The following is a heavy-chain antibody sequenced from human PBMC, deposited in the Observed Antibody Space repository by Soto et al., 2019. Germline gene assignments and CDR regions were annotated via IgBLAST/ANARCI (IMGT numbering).Heavy chain of an antibody. D-gene: IGHD6-13*01. J-gene: IGHJ6*02. V-gene: IGHV1-18*04. Sequence: GASVKFSCKAFGYTFTNYYMHWVRQAPGQGLEWMGWISAYNGNTNYAQKLQGRVTMTTDTSTSTAYMELRSLRSDDTAVYYCARGDRIAAAGTYGMDVWGQGTTVTVSS. CDR2: ISAYNGNT. CDR1: GYTFTNYY. CDR3: ARGDRIAAAGTYGMDV.